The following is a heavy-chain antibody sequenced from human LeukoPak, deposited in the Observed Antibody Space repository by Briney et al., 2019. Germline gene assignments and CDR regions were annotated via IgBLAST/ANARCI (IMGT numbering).Heavy chain of an antibody. V-gene: IGHV3-48*01. Sequence: GGSLRLSCAASGFTFSSYSMNWVRQAPGKGLEWVSYISSSSSTIYYADSVKGRFTISRDNAKNSLYLQMNSLRAEDTAVYYCARELTLGYCSGGSCYVDYWGQGTLVTVSS. CDR2: ISSSSSTI. CDR3: ARELTLGYCSGGSCYVDY. D-gene: IGHD2-15*01. J-gene: IGHJ4*02. CDR1: GFTFSSYS.